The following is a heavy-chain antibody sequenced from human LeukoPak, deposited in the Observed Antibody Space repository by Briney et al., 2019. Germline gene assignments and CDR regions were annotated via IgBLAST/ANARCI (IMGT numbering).Heavy chain of an antibody. J-gene: IGHJ3*02. D-gene: IGHD2-2*01. V-gene: IGHV1-69*05. CDR2: TIPFLGAT. Sequence: SVKVSCKASGGTFSSDPITWVRQAPGQGLEWMGGTIPFLGATTYAQRFQGRISITTDESTTTAYMELSSLRSEDTAVYYCARDKNLGDCGNRSCYGVWPFDIWGQGTMVTVSS. CDR1: GGTFSSDP. CDR3: ARDKNLGDCGNRSCYGVWPFDI.